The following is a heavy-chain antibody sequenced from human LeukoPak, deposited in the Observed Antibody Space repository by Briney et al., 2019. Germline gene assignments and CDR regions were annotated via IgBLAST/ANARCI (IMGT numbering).Heavy chain of an antibody. CDR2: INSDGSST. J-gene: IGHJ6*03. CDR3: ARAGPEQDHYYMDV. V-gene: IGHV3-74*01. CDR1: GFTFSSYW. Sequence: GGSLRLSCAASGFTFSSYWMHWVRQAPGKGLVWVSRINSDGSSTSYADSVKGRFTISRDNAKNTLYLQMNSLRAEDTAVYYCARAGPEQDHYYMDVWGKGTTVTVSS. D-gene: IGHD1/OR15-1a*01.